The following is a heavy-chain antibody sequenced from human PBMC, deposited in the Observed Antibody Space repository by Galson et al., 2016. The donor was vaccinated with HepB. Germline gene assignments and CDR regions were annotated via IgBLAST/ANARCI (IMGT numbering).Heavy chain of an antibody. J-gene: IGHJ4*02. CDR3: ATRGATVTSFDH. CDR1: GFNFSDYY. V-gene: IGHV3-11*03. CDR2: ISSSSTYT. Sequence: SLRLSCAASGFNFSDYYMTWIRQAPGKGLEWVSYISSSSTYTNYADSVKGRFTVSRDNAKSSLYLQMNSLRDEDMAVYYCATRGATVTSFDHWGQGTLVTVSS. D-gene: IGHD4-17*01.